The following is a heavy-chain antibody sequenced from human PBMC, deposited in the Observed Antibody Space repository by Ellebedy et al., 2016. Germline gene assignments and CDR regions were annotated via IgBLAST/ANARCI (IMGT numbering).Heavy chain of an antibody. J-gene: IGHJ5*02. CDR3: AREGARSVVVPAAIRRWFDP. Sequence: LRLSXTVSGGSISSGGYYWSWIRQHPGKGLEWIGYIYYSGSTYYNPSLKSRVTISVDTSKNQFSLKLSSVTAADTAVYYCAREGARSVVVPAAIRRWFDPWGQGTLVTVSS. V-gene: IGHV4-31*03. D-gene: IGHD2-2*02. CDR2: IYYSGST. CDR1: GGSISSGGYY.